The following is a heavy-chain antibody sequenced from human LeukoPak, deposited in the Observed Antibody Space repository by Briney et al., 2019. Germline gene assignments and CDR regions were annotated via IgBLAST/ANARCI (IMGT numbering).Heavy chain of an antibody. CDR3: ARIGGDDSSPGAFDI. CDR2: INPSGGST. D-gene: IGHD3-22*01. CDR1: GYTFTSYY. V-gene: IGHV1-46*01. J-gene: IGHJ3*02. Sequence: EASVKVSXKASGYTFTSYYMHWVRQAPGQGLEWMGIINPSGGSTSYAQKFQGRVTMTRDTSTSTVYMELSSLRSEDTAVYYCARIGGDDSSPGAFDIWGQRTMVTVSS.